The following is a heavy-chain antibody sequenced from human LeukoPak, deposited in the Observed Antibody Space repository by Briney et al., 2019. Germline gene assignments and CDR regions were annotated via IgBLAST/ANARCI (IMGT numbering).Heavy chain of an antibody. Sequence: GGSLRLSCSASGYTFSSYAVHWVRQAPGKGLEYVSAISSNGGSTYYADSVKGRFTISRDNSKNTLYLQMSSLRAEDTAVYYCVKDRSGYDFFHFDYWGQGTLVTVSS. J-gene: IGHJ4*02. D-gene: IGHD5-12*01. CDR3: VKDRSGYDFFHFDY. CDR2: ISSNGGST. V-gene: IGHV3-64D*06. CDR1: GYTFSSYA.